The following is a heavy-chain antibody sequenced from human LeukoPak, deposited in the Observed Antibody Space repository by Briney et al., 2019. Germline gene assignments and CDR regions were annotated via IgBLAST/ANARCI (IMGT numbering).Heavy chain of an antibody. CDR2: ISGSGGST. J-gene: IGHJ4*02. Sequence: GGSLRLSFPASGFTFSSYAMSWVRQAPGKGLEWVSAISGSGGSTYYADSVKGRFTISRDNSKNTLYLQMNSLGAEDTAVYYCAKARVFVVAAADYWGQGTLVTVSS. D-gene: IGHD2-15*01. CDR1: GFTFSSYA. V-gene: IGHV3-23*01. CDR3: AKARVFVVAAADY.